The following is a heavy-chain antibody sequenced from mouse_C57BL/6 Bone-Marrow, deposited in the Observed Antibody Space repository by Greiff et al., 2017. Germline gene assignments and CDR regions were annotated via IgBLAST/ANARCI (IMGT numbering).Heavy chain of an antibody. Sequence: EVKVAESGGDLVKPGGSLKLSCAASGFTFSSYGMSWVRQTPDKRLEWVATISSGGSYTYYPYSVKGRFTISRDNAKNTLYLQMSSLKSEDTAMYYCARHYDYYAMDYWGQGTSVTVSS. CDR3: ARHYDYYAMDY. V-gene: IGHV5-6*02. J-gene: IGHJ4*01. CDR2: ISSGGSYT. CDR1: GFTFSSYG.